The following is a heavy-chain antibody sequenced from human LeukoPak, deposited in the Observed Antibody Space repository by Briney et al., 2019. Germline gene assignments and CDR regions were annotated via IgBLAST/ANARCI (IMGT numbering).Heavy chain of an antibody. V-gene: IGHV4-34*01. D-gene: IGHD5-18*01. Sequence: SETLSLTCAVYGGSFSGYYWSWIRQPPGKGLEWIGEIYHSGSTNYNPSLKSRVTISVDKSKNQFSLKLSSVTAADTAVYYCARETAPPNWFDPWGQGSLVTVSS. CDR3: ARETAPPNWFDP. CDR1: GGSFSGYY. CDR2: IYHSGST. J-gene: IGHJ5*02.